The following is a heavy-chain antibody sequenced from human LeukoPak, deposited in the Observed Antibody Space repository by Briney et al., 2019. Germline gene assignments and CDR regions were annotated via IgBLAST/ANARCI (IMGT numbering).Heavy chain of an antibody. J-gene: IGHJ4*02. V-gene: IGHV1-2*02. CDR2: INPNSGGT. CDR3: ASRACSGGSCYPLNY. CDR1: GYTFTGYY. D-gene: IGHD2-15*01. Sequence: ASVKVSCKASGYTFTGYYMHWVRQAPGQGLEWMGWINPNSGGTNYARKFQGRVTMTRDTSISTAYMELSRLRSDDTAVYYCASRACSGGSCYPLNYWGQGTLVTVSS.